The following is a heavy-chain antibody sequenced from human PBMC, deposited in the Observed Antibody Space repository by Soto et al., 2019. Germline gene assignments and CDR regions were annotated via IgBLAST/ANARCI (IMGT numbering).Heavy chain of an antibody. V-gene: IGHV1-3*01. Sequence: ASVKVSCKASGYTFTSYAMHWVRQAPGQRLEWMGWINAGNGNTKYSQKFQGRVTITRDTSASTAYMELSSLRSEDTAVYYCARVELELLEYYFDYWGQGTLVTVSS. D-gene: IGHD1-7*01. J-gene: IGHJ4*02. CDR1: GYTFTSYA. CDR2: INAGNGNT. CDR3: ARVELELLEYYFDY.